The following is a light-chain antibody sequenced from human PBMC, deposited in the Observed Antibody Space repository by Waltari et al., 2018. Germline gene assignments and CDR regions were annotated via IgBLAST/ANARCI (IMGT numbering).Light chain of an antibody. CDR1: SSDVGGYNY. J-gene: IGLJ2*01. Sequence: QSALTQPASVSGSPGQSITISCPGPSSDVGGYNYVSWYHQHPGNAPNLMIYDVSNRPSGVSNRFSGSKSGNTASLTISGLQAEDEADYYCSSYTSSSTLVVFGGGTKLTVL. V-gene: IGLV2-14*03. CDR3: SSYTSSSTLVV. CDR2: DVS.